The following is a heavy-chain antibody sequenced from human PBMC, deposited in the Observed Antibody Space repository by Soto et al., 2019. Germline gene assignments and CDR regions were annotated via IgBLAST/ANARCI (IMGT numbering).Heavy chain of an antibody. J-gene: IGHJ4*02. V-gene: IGHV3-74*01. CDR3: ASITPRAVGGTTEVEY. CDR1: GFTFSIHL. D-gene: IGHD1-26*01. Sequence: EGPLRRSCTASGFTFSIHLMHWDHQVPGEGLVWVSRINGAGSSTGYAGSVKGRFTISRENAENTLYLLMNRLSDEDTALYYCASITPRAVGGTTEVEYWGQGTLVNVSS. CDR2: INGAGSST.